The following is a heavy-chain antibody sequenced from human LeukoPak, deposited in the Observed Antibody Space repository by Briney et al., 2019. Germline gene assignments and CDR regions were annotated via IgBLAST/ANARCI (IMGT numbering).Heavy chain of an antibody. D-gene: IGHD5-18*01. Sequence: SQTLSLTCTVSGGSISSGDYYWSWIRQPPGKGLEWIGYIYYSGSTYYNPSLKSRVTISVNTSKNQFSLKLSSVTAADTAVYYCARHVGAAMVTGFDPWGQGALVAVSS. J-gene: IGHJ5*02. V-gene: IGHV4-30-4*01. CDR1: GGSISSGDYY. CDR2: IYYSGST. CDR3: ARHVGAAMVTGFDP.